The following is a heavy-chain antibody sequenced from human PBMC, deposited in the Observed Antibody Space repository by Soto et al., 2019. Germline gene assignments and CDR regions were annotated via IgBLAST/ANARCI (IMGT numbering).Heavy chain of an antibody. CDR2: IRSKAYGGTT. CDR3: TRTLPRDIVVVVAATRLWWFDP. CDR1: GFTFGDYA. D-gene: IGHD2-15*01. Sequence: GGSLRLSCTASGFTFGDYAMSWFRQAPGKGLEWVGFIRSKAYGGTTEYAASVKGRFTISRDDSKSIAYLQMNSLKTEDTAVYYCTRTLPRDIVVVVAATRLWWFDPWGQGTLVTVS. J-gene: IGHJ5*02. V-gene: IGHV3-49*03.